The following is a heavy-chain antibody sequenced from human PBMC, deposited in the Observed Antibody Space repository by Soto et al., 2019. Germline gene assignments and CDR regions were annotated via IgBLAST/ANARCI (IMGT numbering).Heavy chain of an antibody. D-gene: IGHD2-2*01. J-gene: IGHJ6*02. Sequence: SETLSLTCAVYGGSFSCYYWIWIRQPPGKGLEWIGEINHSGSTNYNPSLKSRVTISVDTSKNQFSLKLSSVTAADTAVYYCAREGCSSTSCYFYYYYYGMDVWGQGTTVTVSS. CDR3: AREGCSSTSCYFYYYYYGMDV. CDR2: INHSGST. CDR1: GGSFSCYY. V-gene: IGHV4-34*01.